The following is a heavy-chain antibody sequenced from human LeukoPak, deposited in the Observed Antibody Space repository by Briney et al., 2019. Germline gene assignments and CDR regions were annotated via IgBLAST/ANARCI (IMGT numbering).Heavy chain of an antibody. CDR3: ARVVVVVPAAISLRGYYYYYMDV. CDR1: GYSISSASY. J-gene: IGHJ6*03. V-gene: IGHV4-38-2*01. D-gene: IGHD2-2*01. CDR2: INHSGST. Sequence: PSETLSLTCAVSGYSISSASYWGWIRQPPGKGLEWIGEINHSGSTNYNPSLKSRVTISVDTSKNQFSLKLSSVTAADTAVYYCARVVVVVPAAISLRGYYYYYMDVWGKGTTVTVSS.